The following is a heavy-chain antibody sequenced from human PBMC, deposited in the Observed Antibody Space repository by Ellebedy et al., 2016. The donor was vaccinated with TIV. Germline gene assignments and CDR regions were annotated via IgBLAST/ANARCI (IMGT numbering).Heavy chain of an antibody. D-gene: IGHD1-26*01. Sequence: GESLKISCAASGFTFSSYVMSWVRQAPGKGLEWVSAISGSGGSTYYADSVKGRFTISRDNSKNTLYLQMNSLRDEDTALYYCARGGAGFDSMNRELSFDSWGQGTLVIVSS. V-gene: IGHV3-23*01. CDR3: ARGGAGFDSMNRELSFDS. CDR1: GFTFSSYV. J-gene: IGHJ4*02. CDR2: ISGSGGST.